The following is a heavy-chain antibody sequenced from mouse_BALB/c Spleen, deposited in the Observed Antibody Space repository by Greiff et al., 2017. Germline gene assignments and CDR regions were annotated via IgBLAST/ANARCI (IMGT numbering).Heavy chain of an antibody. Sequence: EVNVVESGGGLVKPGGSLKLSCAASGFAFSSYDMSWVRQTPEKRLEWVAYISSGGGSTYYPDTVKGRFTISRDNAKNTLYLQMSSLKSEDTAMYYCARGDDGYPYYFDYWGQGTTLTVSS. CDR2: ISSGGGST. D-gene: IGHD2-3*01. J-gene: IGHJ2*01. V-gene: IGHV5-12-1*01. CDR3: ARGDDGYPYYFDY. CDR1: GFAFSSYD.